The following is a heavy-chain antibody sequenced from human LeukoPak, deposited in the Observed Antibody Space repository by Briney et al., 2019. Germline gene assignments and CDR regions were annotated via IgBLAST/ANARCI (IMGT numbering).Heavy chain of an antibody. CDR1: GRSTSRDS. D-gene: IGHD4-17*01. Sequence: SGRSTSRDSVYISLQAPGKGLEWIGYVYSSGSTTYNPTLKSRVTISVDTSKNQFSLKLNSVTAADTAVYYCAKGKYEDYEYLHHWGQGTLVTVSS. CDR3: AKGKYEDYEYLHH. J-gene: IGHJ1*01. V-gene: IGHV4-59*01. CDR2: VYSSGST.